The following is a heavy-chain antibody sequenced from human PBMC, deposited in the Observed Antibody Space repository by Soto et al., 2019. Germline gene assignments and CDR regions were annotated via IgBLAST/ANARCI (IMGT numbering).Heavy chain of an antibody. CDR2: INSDGRST. CDR3: AREEGAAFYYDGMDV. CDR1: GFTFSSYW. J-gene: IGHJ6*02. Sequence: EVQLVESGGGLVQPGGSLRLSCAASGFTFSSYWMHWVRQAPGKGLVWVSRINSDGRSTSYADSVKGRFTISRDNAKNTLNLHMNSLRAEDTAVYYCAREEGAAFYYDGMDVWGQGTTVTVSS. V-gene: IGHV3-74*01.